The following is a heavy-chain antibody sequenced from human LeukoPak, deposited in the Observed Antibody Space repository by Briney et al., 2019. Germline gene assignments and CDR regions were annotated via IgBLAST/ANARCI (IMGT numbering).Heavy chain of an antibody. CDR2: IDLDSSHI. Sequence: GGSLRLSYAASVLTLCICSMLCARQAPGKGLEWVSSIDLDSSHIYYAASVRGRFTISRDNARNSLYLQINNLKDEDTAVFFLDRDPERYLRVGHYHYWGQGTLVAVSS. D-gene: IGHD3-16*01. V-gene: IGHV3-21*01. CDR1: VLTLCICS. J-gene: IGHJ4*02. CDR3: DRDPERYLRVGHYHY.